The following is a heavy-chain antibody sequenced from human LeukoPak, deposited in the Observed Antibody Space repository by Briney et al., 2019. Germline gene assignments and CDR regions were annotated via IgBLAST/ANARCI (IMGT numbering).Heavy chain of an antibody. CDR3: ARRTWWYGSGSLFVHDAFDI. D-gene: IGHD3-10*01. Sequence: SETLSLTCTVSGGSISSYYWSWIRQPPGKGLEWIGYIYYGGSTNYNPSLKSRVTISVDTSKNQFSLKLSSVTAADTAVYYCARRTWWYGSGSLFVHDAFDIWGQGTMVTVSS. J-gene: IGHJ3*02. CDR1: GGSISSYY. V-gene: IGHV4-59*08. CDR2: IYYGGST.